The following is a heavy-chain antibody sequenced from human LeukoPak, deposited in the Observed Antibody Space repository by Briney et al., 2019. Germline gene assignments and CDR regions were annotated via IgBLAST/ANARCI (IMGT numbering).Heavy chain of an antibody. V-gene: IGHV4-59*01. CDR1: SGSINTYY. D-gene: IGHD2-2*01. CDR3: ARGGTRPDYYFDY. CDR2: IYYSGST. Sequence: SETLSLTCTVSSGSINTYYWSWIRQPPGKGLEWIGYIYYSGSTNYNPSLESRVTISVDTSKNQFSLRLSSVTAADTAVYYCARGGTRPDYYFDYWGQGTLLTVSS. J-gene: IGHJ4*02.